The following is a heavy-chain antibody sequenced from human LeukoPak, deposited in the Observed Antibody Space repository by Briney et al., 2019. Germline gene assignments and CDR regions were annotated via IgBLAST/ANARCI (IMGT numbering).Heavy chain of an antibody. J-gene: IGHJ5*02. V-gene: IGHV4-59*08. CDR3: ARIREQWLVRVWFDP. CDR2: IYYSGST. D-gene: IGHD6-19*01. CDR1: GGSISSYY. Sequence: SETPFLTCTVSGGSISSYYWSWIRQPPGKGLEWIGYIYYSGSTNYNPSLKSRVTISVDTSKNQFSLKLSSVTAADTAVYYCARIREQWLVRVWFDPWGQGTLVTVSS.